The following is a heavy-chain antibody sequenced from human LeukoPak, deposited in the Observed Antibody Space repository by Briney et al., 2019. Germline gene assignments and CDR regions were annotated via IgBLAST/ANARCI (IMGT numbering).Heavy chain of an antibody. J-gene: IGHJ5*02. D-gene: IGHD3-10*01. V-gene: IGHV5-51*01. CDR2: IYPGDSDT. CDR1: GYSFTSYW. Sequence: RGESLKISCKGSGYSFTSYWIGWVRQMPGKGLEWMGIIYPGDSDTRYSPSFQGQVTISADKSISTAYLQWSSLKASDTAMYYCAGLRITMVRGVITINWFDPWGQGTLVTVSS. CDR3: AGLRITMVRGVITINWFDP.